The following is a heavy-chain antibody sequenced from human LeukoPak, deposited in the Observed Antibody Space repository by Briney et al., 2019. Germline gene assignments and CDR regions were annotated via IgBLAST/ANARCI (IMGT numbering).Heavy chain of an antibody. V-gene: IGHV4-59*01. D-gene: IGHD2-2*01. Sequence: SETLSLTCTVSGDSISSYYWSWIRQPPGQGLEWIGLIYYSGTTKYNPSLKSRVTISIDTSRNQFSLKLNSVTAADTAVYYCARDRCTSTNCYAGYYYGTDVWGQGTTVTVSS. CDR1: GDSISSYY. CDR3: ARDRCTSTNCYAGYYYGTDV. J-gene: IGHJ6*02. CDR2: IYYSGTT.